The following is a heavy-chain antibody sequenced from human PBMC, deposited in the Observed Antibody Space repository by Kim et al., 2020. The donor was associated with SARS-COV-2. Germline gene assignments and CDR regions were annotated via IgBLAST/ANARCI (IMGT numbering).Heavy chain of an antibody. CDR2: VYYSGST. V-gene: IGHV4-39*01. CDR1: GVSIANTYYY. Sequence: SETLSLTCNVSGVSIANTYYYWGWIRQPPGKGLEWLGTVYYSGSTFHNPSLQNRVTISVDTSKNQFSLKLTSVTAADAAMYYCARHFNYDSIGDYRPYYYYYYMDVWGKGTPVTVSS. D-gene: IGHD3-22*01. J-gene: IGHJ6*03. CDR3: ARHFNYDSIGDYRPYYYYYYMDV.